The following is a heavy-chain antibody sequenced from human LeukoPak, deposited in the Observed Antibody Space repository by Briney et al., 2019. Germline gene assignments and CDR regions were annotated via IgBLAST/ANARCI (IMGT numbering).Heavy chain of an antibody. CDR1: GGSLSSYY. Sequence: SETLSLTCTVSGGSLSSYYWSWIRQPPGKGLEWIGYIYYSGSSNYNPSLKSRVTISVDTSKNQFSLKLSSVTAADTAVYYCAREAATGDWFDPWGQGTLVTVSS. D-gene: IGHD2-8*02. V-gene: IGHV4-59*08. CDR3: AREAATGDWFDP. CDR2: IYYSGSS. J-gene: IGHJ5*02.